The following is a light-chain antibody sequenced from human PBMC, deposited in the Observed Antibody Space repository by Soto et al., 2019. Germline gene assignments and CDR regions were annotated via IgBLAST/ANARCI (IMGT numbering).Light chain of an antibody. CDR1: QSLLYSNGYNY. Sequence: DIVMTQSPLSLPVTPGEPASISCRSSQSLLYSNGYNYLDWYLQKPGQSPQLLIYLGSNRAAGVPHRFSGSGSGTDFTLRISRVEAEDVGVYYCMQALQTPLTFGGGTKVEIK. CDR3: MQALQTPLT. CDR2: LGS. V-gene: IGKV2-28*01. J-gene: IGKJ4*01.